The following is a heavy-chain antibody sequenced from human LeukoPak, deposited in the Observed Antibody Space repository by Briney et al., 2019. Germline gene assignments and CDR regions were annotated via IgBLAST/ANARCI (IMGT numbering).Heavy chain of an antibody. D-gene: IGHD6-19*01. CDR2: IYYSGST. J-gene: IGHJ4*02. CDR3: ARGYSSGWADY. Sequence: ETLSLTXXXXGGSIXSXYWSWIRQPPGKGLEWIGYIYYSGSTNYNPSLKSRVTLSVDTSKNQFSLKLSSVTAADTAVYYCARGYSSGWADYWGQGTLVTVSS. CDR1: GGSIXSXY. V-gene: IGHV4-59*01.